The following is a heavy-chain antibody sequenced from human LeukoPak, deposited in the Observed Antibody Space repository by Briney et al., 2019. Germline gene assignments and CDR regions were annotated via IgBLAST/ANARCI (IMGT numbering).Heavy chain of an antibody. CDR1: GFTFDDYA. CDR2: ISWNSGSI. D-gene: IGHD6-13*01. CDR3: AKGDLSSSWGPDFDY. J-gene: IGHJ4*02. V-gene: IGHV3-9*01. Sequence: PGGSLRLSCAASGFTFDDYAMHWVRQAPGKGLEWVSGISWNSGSIGYADSVKGRFTISRGNAKNSLYLQMNSLRAEDTALYYCAKGDLSSSWGPDFDYWGQGTLVTVSS.